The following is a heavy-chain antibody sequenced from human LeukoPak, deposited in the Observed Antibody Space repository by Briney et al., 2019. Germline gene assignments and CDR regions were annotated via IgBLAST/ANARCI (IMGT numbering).Heavy chain of an antibody. V-gene: IGHV3-53*01. J-gene: IGHJ4*02. CDR3: ARDSNGPAF. D-gene: IGHD6-19*01. CDR1: GFTVSNTY. Sequence: PGGSLRLSCAASGFTVSNTYMSWVRQAPGKGLEWVSVIYSAGGTFYSDSVKGRFTISRDYSKNTLYLQMNSLRADDTAMYYCARDSNGPAFWGQGTLVTASS. CDR2: IYSAGGT.